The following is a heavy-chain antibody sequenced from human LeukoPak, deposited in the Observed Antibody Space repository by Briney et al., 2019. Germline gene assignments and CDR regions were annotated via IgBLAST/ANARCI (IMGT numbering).Heavy chain of an antibody. CDR3: ARGPANHYGMDV. V-gene: IGHV3-20*01. J-gene: IGHJ6*02. CDR2: TNRNGGST. CDR1: GFTIDDYG. Sequence: GGSLRLSCAASGFTIDDYGMSWVRQAPGKGLEWVSGTNRNGGSTSYADSVKGRFTISRNNAKNSLYLQMNSLRVEDTALYHCARGPANHYGMDVWGQGTTVTVSS. D-gene: IGHD4/OR15-4a*01.